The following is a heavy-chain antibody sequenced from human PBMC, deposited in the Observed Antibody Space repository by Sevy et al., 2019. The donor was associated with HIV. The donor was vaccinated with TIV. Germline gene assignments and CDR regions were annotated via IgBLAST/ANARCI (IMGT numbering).Heavy chain of an antibody. CDR3: ASGENAAAGTGVDY. Sequence: GGSLRLSCAASGFTFSSYGMHWVRQAPGKGLEWVAVIWYDGSNKYYADSVKGRFTISRDNSKNTLYLQMNSLRADDTAVYYCASGENAAAGTGVDYWGQGTLVTVSS. J-gene: IGHJ4*02. CDR2: IWYDGSNK. V-gene: IGHV3-33*08. CDR1: GFTFSSYG. D-gene: IGHD6-13*01.